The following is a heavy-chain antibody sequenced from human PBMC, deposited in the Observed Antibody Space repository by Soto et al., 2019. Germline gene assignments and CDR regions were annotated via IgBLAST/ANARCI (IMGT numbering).Heavy chain of an antibody. CDR1: GGTFSRYT. V-gene: IGHV1-69*01. CDR2: ITPMFGTP. J-gene: IGHJ4*02. Sequence: QVQLVQSGAEVKKPGSSVKVSCKASGGTFSRYTITWVRQAPGQGLEWMGGITPMFGTPNYAQKFQGRVTMTADEATSTAYMELSSLSSHDTAMYYCARDGTLYDSSAYYYLYWVQGTLVTVSS. CDR3: ARDGTLYDSSAYYYLY. D-gene: IGHD3-22*01.